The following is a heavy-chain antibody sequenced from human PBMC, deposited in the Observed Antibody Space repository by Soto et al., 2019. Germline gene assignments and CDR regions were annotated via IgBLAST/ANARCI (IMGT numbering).Heavy chain of an antibody. V-gene: IGHV4-39*01. CDR3: ARQRVVAATYYFDY. D-gene: IGHD2-15*01. CDR1: EDSSFGTNFYY. CDR2: IYYSGHS. J-gene: IGHJ4*02. Sequence: PSETLSLTCSVSEDSSFGTNFYYWGWVRQTPGKGLEWIASIYYSGHSYYNPSLKSRVTISIDTSKNQFSLDLHSVTAADTAVYYCARQRVVAATYYFDYWGQGTLVTVSS.